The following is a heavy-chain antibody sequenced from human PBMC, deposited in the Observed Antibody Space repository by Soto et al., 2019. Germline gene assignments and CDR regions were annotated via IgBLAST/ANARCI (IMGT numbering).Heavy chain of an antibody. J-gene: IGHJ6*02. CDR2: INPKSGGT. Sequence: ASVEVSCKXSGYSFTDYHIHWVRQAPGQGLEWLGRINPKSGGTSTAQKFQGWVTMTTDTSISTASMELTRLTSDDTAIYYCARGDSTDCSNGVCSFFYNHDMDVWGQGTTVTVSS. D-gene: IGHD2-8*01. CDR1: GYSFTDYH. CDR3: ARGDSTDCSNGVCSFFYNHDMDV. V-gene: IGHV1-2*04.